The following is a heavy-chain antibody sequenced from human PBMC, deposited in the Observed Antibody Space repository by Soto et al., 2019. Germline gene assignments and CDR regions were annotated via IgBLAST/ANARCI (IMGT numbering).Heavy chain of an antibody. J-gene: IGHJ4*02. V-gene: IGHV4-59*08. D-gene: IGHD5-12*01. CDR1: GGSISSYY. CDR2: IYYSGST. CDR3: ARLPNGGHEPF. Sequence: SETLSLTCTVSGGSISSYYWSWIRQPPGKGLEWIGYIYYSGSTNYNPSLKSRVTISVDTSKNQFSLKLSSVTAADTAVYYCARLPNGGHEPFWGQGTLVTVSS.